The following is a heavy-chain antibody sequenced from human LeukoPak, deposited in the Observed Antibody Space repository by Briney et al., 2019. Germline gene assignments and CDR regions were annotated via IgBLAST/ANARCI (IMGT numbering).Heavy chain of an antibody. CDR3: ARERVVGATYDY. D-gene: IGHD1-26*01. J-gene: IGHJ4*02. CDR1: GFTFSSYA. Sequence: GGSLRLSCAASGFTFSSYAMHWVRQAPGEGLEWVAVISYDGSNKYYADSVKGRFTISRDNSKNTLYLQMNSLRAEDTAVYYCARERVVGATYDYWGQGTLVTVSS. V-gene: IGHV3-30-3*01. CDR2: ISYDGSNK.